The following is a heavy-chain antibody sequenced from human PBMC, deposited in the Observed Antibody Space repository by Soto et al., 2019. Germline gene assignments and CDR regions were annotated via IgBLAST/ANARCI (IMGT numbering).Heavy chain of an antibody. CDR2: INAGNGNT. CDR1: GYTFTSYA. CDR3: ARWGGYCSGGSCAYYYYYGMDV. D-gene: IGHD2-15*01. J-gene: IGHJ6*02. V-gene: IGHV1-3*01. Sequence: ASVKVSCKASGYTFTSYAMHWVRQAPGQRLEWMGWINAGNGNTKYSQKFQGRVTITRDTSASTAYMELSSLRSEDTAVYYCARWGGYCSGGSCAYYYYYGMDVWGQGTTVTVSS.